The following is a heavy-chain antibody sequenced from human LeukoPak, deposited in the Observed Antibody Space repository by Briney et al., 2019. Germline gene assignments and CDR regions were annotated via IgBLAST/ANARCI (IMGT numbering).Heavy chain of an antibody. Sequence: SVKVSCKASGGTFSSYAISWVRQAPGQGLEWMGRIIPIFGTANYAQKFQGRVTITTDESTSTAYMELSSLRSEDTAVYYCARARERRGGYAYWGQGTLVTVSS. CDR1: GGTFSSYA. D-gene: IGHD1-1*01. CDR3: ARARERRGGYAY. V-gene: IGHV1-69*05. J-gene: IGHJ4*02. CDR2: IIPIFGTA.